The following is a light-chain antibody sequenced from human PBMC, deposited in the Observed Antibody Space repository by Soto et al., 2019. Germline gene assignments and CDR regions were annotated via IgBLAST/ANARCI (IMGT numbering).Light chain of an antibody. CDR2: GAS. J-gene: IGKJ3*01. CDR3: QQYNNWPFT. Sequence: IVMKQSPATLSVSPGERATLSCRASQSVGRNLAWYQQKPGQAPRVHIYGASTMATGIPARFSGSGSGTEFSLTISSLQSQDFAVYYFQQYNNWPFTFGAGTKVDIK. V-gene: IGKV3-15*01. CDR1: QSVGRN.